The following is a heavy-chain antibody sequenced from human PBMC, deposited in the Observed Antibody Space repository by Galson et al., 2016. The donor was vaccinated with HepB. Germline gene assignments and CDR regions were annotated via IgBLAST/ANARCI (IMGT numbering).Heavy chain of an antibody. CDR2: IWFDGSNK. Sequence: SLRLSCAASGFTLTSYGMHWVRQAPGKGLEWVAVIWFDGSNKYYADSVKGRFTISRDNSKNTLYLQMNSLRAEDTAVYYCTLATRYDAFDIWGQGTLATVSA. D-gene: IGHD6-6*01. V-gene: IGHV3-33*01. J-gene: IGHJ3*02. CDR3: TLATRYDAFDI. CDR1: GFTLTSYG.